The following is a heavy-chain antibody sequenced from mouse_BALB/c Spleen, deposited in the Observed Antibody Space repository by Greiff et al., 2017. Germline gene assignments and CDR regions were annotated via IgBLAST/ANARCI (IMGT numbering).Heavy chain of an antibody. CDR2: ISSGGGST. J-gene: IGHJ2*01. V-gene: IGHV5-12-1*01. D-gene: IGHD2-2*01. Sequence: EVNVVESGGGLVKPGGSLKLSCAASGFAFSSYDMSWVRQTPEKRLEWVAYISSGGGSTYYPDTVKGRFTISRDNAKNTLYLQMSSLKSEDTAMYYCARRIYYGYDYWGQGTTLTVSS. CDR3: ARRIYYGYDY. CDR1: GFAFSSYD.